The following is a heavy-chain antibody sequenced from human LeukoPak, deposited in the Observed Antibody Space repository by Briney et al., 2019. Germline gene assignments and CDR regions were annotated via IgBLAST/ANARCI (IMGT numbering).Heavy chain of an antibody. Sequence: GGSLRLSCAASGFTFSSYAMIWVRQAPGKGLEWVSAISGSGGSTYYADSVKGRFTISRDTYKTTMYLQMNSLRAEDTAVYYCAKDSAGTGPPLVIGYFAYWGQGTLVTASS. V-gene: IGHV3-23*01. CDR2: ISGSGGST. D-gene: IGHD2-21*01. CDR3: AKDSAGTGPPLVIGYFAY. CDR1: GFTFSSYA. J-gene: IGHJ4*02.